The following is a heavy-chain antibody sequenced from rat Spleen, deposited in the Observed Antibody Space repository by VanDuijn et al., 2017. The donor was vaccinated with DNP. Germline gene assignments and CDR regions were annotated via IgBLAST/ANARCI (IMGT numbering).Heavy chain of an antibody. CDR2: IWTGGNT. V-gene: IGHV2-30*01. Sequence: QVQLRESGPGLVQPSQTLSLTCTVSGFSLTNFNVHWVRQPTGKGLEWMGVIWTGGNTDYNSALKSRLSISRDTSKSQLFLKMNSLQTEDIATYYCAREDYSRGVMDAWGQGASVTVSS. CDR1: GFSLTNFN. J-gene: IGHJ4*01. D-gene: IGHD1-2*01. CDR3: AREDYSRGVMDA.